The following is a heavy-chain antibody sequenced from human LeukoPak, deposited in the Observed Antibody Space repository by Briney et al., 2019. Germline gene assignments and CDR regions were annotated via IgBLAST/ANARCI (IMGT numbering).Heavy chain of an antibody. Sequence: SETLSLTCNVSGDSINSYYWNWIRQPPGKGLEWIGYVYYSGGTNYNPSLKSRVTISVDTSKNQFSLKLSSVTAADSAVYYCASSYYGGNEEAFDYWGQGTRVTVSS. CDR1: GDSINSYY. J-gene: IGHJ4*02. V-gene: IGHV4-59*08. CDR3: ASSYYGGNEEAFDY. CDR2: VYYSGGT. D-gene: IGHD4-23*01.